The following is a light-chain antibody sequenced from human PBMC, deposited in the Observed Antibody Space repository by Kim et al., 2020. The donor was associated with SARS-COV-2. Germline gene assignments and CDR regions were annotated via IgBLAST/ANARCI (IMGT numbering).Light chain of an antibody. V-gene: IGLV1-44*01. CDR2: SNN. CDR3: AAWDDSLNGWV. CDR1: SSNIGRNT. Sequence: GQRVTISCSGSSSNIGRNTVNWYQQLPGMAPKLLIYSNNQRPSGVPDRFSGSKSGTSASLAISGLQSEDEADYYCAAWDDSLNGWVFGGGTQLTVL. J-gene: IGLJ3*02.